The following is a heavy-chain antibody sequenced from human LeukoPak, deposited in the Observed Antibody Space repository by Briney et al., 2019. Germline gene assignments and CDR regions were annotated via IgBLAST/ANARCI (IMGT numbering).Heavy chain of an antibody. D-gene: IGHD1-26*01. J-gene: IGHJ6*02. CDR2: LYNGGST. Sequence: SETLSLTCTVSGASISYYFWSWIRQPPGKGLEWIGYLYNGGSTNYNPSLKSRATISVDTSKNQLSLNLRSVTAADTAVYYCARGWEPRDYYYGMDVWGQGTTVIVSS. CDR3: ARGWEPRDYYYGMDV. CDR1: GASISYYF. V-gene: IGHV4-59*01.